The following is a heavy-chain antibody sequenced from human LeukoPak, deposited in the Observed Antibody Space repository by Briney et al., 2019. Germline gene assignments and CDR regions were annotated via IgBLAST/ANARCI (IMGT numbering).Heavy chain of an antibody. CDR1: GGTFSSYA. CDR3: ARDHTVADAFDI. Sequence: SVKVSCKASGGTFSSYAISWVRQAPGQGLEWMGGIIPIFGTANHAQKFQGRVTITADESTNTAYMELSSLRSDDTAVYYCARDHTVADAFDIWGQGTMVTVSS. CDR2: IIPIFGTA. V-gene: IGHV1-69*13. D-gene: IGHD4-23*01. J-gene: IGHJ3*02.